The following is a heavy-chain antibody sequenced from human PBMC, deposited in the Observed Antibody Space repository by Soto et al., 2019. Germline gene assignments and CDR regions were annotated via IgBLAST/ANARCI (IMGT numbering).Heavy chain of an antibody. CDR3: ARVVLDFWRGYYPNPKAAFDI. J-gene: IGHJ3*02. CDR2: ISAYNGNT. D-gene: IGHD3-3*01. Sequence: ASVKVSCKASGYTFTSYGISWVRQAPGQGLEWMGWISAYNGNTNYAQKLQGRVTMTTDTSTSTAYMELRSLRSDDTAVYYCARVVLDFWRGYYPNPKAAFDIWGQGTMVTVSS. V-gene: IGHV1-18*01. CDR1: GYTFTSYG.